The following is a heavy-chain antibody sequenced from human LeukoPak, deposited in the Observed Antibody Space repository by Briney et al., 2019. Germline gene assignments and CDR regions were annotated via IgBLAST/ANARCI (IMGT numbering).Heavy chain of an antibody. Sequence: GASVKVSCKVSGYTLTELSMHWVRQAPGKGLEWMGGFDPEDGETIYAQKFQGRVTMTEDTSTDTAYMELSSLRSEDTAVYYCATAKGGYGRWFDPWGQGTWSPSPQ. V-gene: IGHV1-24*01. CDR1: GYTLTELS. J-gene: IGHJ5*02. D-gene: IGHD1-26*01. CDR2: FDPEDGET. CDR3: ATAKGGYGRWFDP.